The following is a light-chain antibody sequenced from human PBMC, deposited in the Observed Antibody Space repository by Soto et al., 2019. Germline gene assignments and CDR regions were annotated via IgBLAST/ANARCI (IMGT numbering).Light chain of an antibody. CDR2: EVS. V-gene: IGLV2-14*01. CDR1: SSDVGGYNY. Sequence: QSALTLPAYVSGSPEQSIIISCTGTSSDVGGYNYVSWYQQHPGKAHKLMIYEVSNRPSGVSNRFSGSKSGNTASLTISGLQAEDEADYYCSSYTSSSTDVFGTGTKVTVL. J-gene: IGLJ1*01. CDR3: SSYTSSSTDV.